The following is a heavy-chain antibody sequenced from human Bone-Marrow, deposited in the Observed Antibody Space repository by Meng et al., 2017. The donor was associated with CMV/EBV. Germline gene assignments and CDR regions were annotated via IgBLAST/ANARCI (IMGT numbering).Heavy chain of an antibody. V-gene: IGHV4-34*01. J-gene: IGHJ4*02. CDR3: ARAAVVIIRRADY. Sequence: SETLSLTCTVSGGSISSYYWSWIRQPPGKGLEWIGEINHSGSTNYNPSLKSRVTISVDTSKNQFSLKLSSVTAADTAVYYCARAAVVIIRRADYWGQGTLVTVSS. CDR2: INHSGST. CDR1: GGSISSYY. D-gene: IGHD3-3*01.